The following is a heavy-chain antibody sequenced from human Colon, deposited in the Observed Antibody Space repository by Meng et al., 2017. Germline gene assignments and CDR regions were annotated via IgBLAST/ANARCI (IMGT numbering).Heavy chain of an antibody. V-gene: IGHV3-74*01. D-gene: IGHD2-21*02. CDR1: GFTFANNW. CDR3: NLGQAEGDSYYYYGMAV. CDR2: IINDGSGA. J-gene: IGHJ6*02. Sequence: GESLKIPCAASGFTFANNWMHWVRQGTGKGLVWVSRIINDGSGADYADAVRGRFTISRDNAKNSLFLQMNSLRPEDTTLYYCNLGQAEGDSYYYYGMAVWGQGNTVNGAS.